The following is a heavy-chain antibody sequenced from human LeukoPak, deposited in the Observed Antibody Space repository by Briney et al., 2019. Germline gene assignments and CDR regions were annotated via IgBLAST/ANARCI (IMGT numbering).Heavy chain of an antibody. CDR2: ISGSGGST. CDR1: GFTFSSYA. J-gene: IGHJ3*02. CDR3: AKDPSYDSSGTHDAFDI. V-gene: IGHV3-23*01. D-gene: IGHD3-22*01. Sequence: GGSLRLSCAASGFTFSSYAMSWVRQAPGQGLEWVSAISGSGGSTYYADSVKGRFTISRDNSKNTLYLQMNSLRAEDTAVYYCAKDPSYDSSGTHDAFDIWGQGTMVTVSS.